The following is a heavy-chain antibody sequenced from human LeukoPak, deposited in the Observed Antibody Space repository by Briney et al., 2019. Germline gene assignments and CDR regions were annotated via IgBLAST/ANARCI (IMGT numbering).Heavy chain of an antibody. V-gene: IGHV1-46*03. Sequence: ASVKVSCKXSGYTFTSYYMHWVQQAPGQGLEWMGIINPSGGSTSYAQKFQGRVTMTRDTSTSTVYMELSSLRSEDTAVYYCARDARVYYYDSSGYYYPYWGQGTLVTVSS. J-gene: IGHJ4*02. CDR3: ARDARVYYYDSSGYYYPY. CDR1: GYTFTSYY. CDR2: INPSGGST. D-gene: IGHD3-22*01.